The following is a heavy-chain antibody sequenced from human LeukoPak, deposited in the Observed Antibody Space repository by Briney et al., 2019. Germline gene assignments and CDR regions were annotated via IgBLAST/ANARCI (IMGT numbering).Heavy chain of an antibody. J-gene: IGHJ4*02. CDR3: ARSIYDSSGYYAIDY. CDR1: GGTFSIYA. D-gene: IGHD3-22*01. CDR2: IIPILGIA. Sequence: ASVKVSCKASGGTFSIYAISWVRQAPGQGLEWMGRIIPILGIANYAQKFQGRVTITADKSTSTAYMELSSLRSEDTAVYYCARSIYDSSGYYAIDYWGQGALVTVSS. V-gene: IGHV1-69*04.